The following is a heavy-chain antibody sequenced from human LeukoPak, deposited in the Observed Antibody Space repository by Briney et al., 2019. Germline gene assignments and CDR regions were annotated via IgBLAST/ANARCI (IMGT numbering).Heavy chain of an antibody. CDR1: GFTLGSHD. CDR3: VREARGYHYTYFDY. Sequence: PGGSLRLSCTASGFTLGSHDMHWVRQTTGEGLQWVAAIASGFQTFYAGSVKGRFTVSREDAKKSLYLQMNSLRAGDTAVCYCVREARGYHYTYFDYWGQGTLVTVSS. V-gene: IGHV3-13*01. J-gene: IGHJ4*02. D-gene: IGHD5-18*01. CDR2: IASGFQT.